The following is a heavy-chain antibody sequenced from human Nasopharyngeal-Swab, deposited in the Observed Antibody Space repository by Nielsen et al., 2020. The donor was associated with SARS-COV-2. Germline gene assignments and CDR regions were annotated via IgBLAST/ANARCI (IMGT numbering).Heavy chain of an antibody. CDR1: GFTFSSYA. CDR3: ARDLPGYSDGYDNFDS. J-gene: IGHJ4*02. Sequence: GEFLKISCAASGFTFSSYAMHWVRQAPGKGLEWVSVISYDGRNKHYADSVKGRCTISRDTSKNTLYLQMNSLRTEDTAVYYCARDLPGYSDGYDNFDSWGQGTLVTVSS. CDR2: ISYDGRNK. D-gene: IGHD5-18*01. V-gene: IGHV3-30*04.